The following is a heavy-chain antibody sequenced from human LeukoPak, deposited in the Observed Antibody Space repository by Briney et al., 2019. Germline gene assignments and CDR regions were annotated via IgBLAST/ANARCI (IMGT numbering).Heavy chain of an antibody. J-gene: IGHJ6*02. D-gene: IGHD5-18*01. V-gene: IGHV3-7*04. CDR2: INQDGSEK. Sequence: GGSLRLSCAASGFTFSSHAMNWVRQAPGKGLEWVANINQDGSEKFYVDSVRGRFTISRDNAKNSLYLQMNSLRAEDTAVYYCARDTRRDTYYHGMDVWGQGTTVTVSS. CDR3: ARDTRRDTYYHGMDV. CDR1: GFTFSSHA.